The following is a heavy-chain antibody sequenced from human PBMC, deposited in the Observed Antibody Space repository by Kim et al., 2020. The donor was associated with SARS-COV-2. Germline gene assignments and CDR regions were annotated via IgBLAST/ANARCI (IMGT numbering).Heavy chain of an antibody. D-gene: IGHD2-15*01. V-gene: IGHV3-13*04. CDR1: GFTFSSYD. CDR2: IGTAGDT. Sequence: GGSLRLSCAASGFTFSSYDMHWVRQATGKGLEWVSAIGTAGDTYYPRSVKGRFTISRENAKNSLYLQMNSLRAGDTAVYYCARERGRGAFDIWGQGTMVTVSS. J-gene: IGHJ3*02. CDR3: ARERGRGAFDI.